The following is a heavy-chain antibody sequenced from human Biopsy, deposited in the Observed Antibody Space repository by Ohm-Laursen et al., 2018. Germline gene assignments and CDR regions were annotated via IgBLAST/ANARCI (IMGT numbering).Heavy chain of an antibody. CDR2: INPSGSTT. Sequence: ASSVKVSCKASGYSFTSYYMHWVRQAPGQGLEWMGMINPSGSTTSYPQIFQGRVTMTEDTSTDTAYMELSSLRSEDTAVYYCAADINVWNVNYWGQGTQVTVSS. D-gene: IGHD1-1*01. CDR1: GYSFTSYY. J-gene: IGHJ4*02. V-gene: IGHV1-46*01. CDR3: AADINVWNVNY.